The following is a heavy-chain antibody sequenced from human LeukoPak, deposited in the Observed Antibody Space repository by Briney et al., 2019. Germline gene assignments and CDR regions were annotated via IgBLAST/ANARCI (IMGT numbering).Heavy chain of an antibody. CDR2: TYYTGTT. D-gene: IGHD3-3*01. CDR3: ARGVIMRWFDP. CDR1: GGSTISHY. J-gene: IGHJ5*02. V-gene: IGHV4-59*11. Sequence: SETLSLTCTVSGGSTISHYWSWLRQPPGKGLEWIAYTYYTGTTNYNPSLKSRVTISVDTSKNQFSLKLSSVTAADTAVYYCARGVIMRWFDPWGQGTLVTVSS.